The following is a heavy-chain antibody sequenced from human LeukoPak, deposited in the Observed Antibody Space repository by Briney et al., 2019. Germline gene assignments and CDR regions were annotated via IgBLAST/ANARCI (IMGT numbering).Heavy chain of an antibody. D-gene: IGHD1-26*01. CDR3: ARDRSGSFYDY. CDR2: IHGSGST. CDR1: SGSITAYY. J-gene: IGHJ4*02. V-gene: IGHV4-4*07. Sequence: SETLSLTCTVSSGSITAYYWSWIRQPAGEGLEWIGRIHGSGSTNYNPSLKSRVTMSVDTSKNQFSLKLNSMTAADTAVYYCARDRSGSFYDYWGQGTLVTVSS.